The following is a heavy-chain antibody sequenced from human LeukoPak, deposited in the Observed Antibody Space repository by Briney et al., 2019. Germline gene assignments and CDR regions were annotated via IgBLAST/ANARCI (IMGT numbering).Heavy chain of an antibody. CDR1: GFTFSGYS. D-gene: IGHD2-2*01. CDR2: ISSSSTYI. V-gene: IGHV3-21*01. J-gene: IGHJ5*02. CDR3: ARGVVPAAMGGWFDP. Sequence: GGSLRLSCAASGFTFSGYSMNWVRQAPGKGLEWVSSISSSSTYIYYADSVKGRFTISRDNAKNSLYLQMNSLRAEDTAVYYCARGVVPAAMGGWFDPWGQGTLVTVSS.